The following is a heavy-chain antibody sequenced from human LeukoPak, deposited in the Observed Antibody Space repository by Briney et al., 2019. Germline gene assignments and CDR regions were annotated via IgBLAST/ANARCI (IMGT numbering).Heavy chain of an antibody. Sequence: PGGSLRLSCASSGFTFSTFAMSWGRQAPGKGLEWVSTITRSGAAKYYADSVEGRFTISRDNSKNTLYLQMDSLSAEDTALYYCAKDHPSCVGRDCLLFANWGQGTLVTVSS. CDR1: GFTFSTFA. V-gene: IGHV3-23*01. J-gene: IGHJ4*02. CDR2: ITRSGAAK. D-gene: IGHD2-21*02. CDR3: AKDHPSCVGRDCLLFAN.